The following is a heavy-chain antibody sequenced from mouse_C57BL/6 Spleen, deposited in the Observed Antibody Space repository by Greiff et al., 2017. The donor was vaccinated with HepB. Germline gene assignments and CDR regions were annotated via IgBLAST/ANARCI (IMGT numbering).Heavy chain of an antibody. CDR2: ISDGGSYT. CDR1: GFTFSSYA. CDR3: ARDYYYGSSYVFDY. D-gene: IGHD1-1*01. J-gene: IGHJ2*01. Sequence: EVKVEESGGGLVKPGGSLKLSCAASGFTFSSYAMSWVRQTPEKRLEWVATISDGGSYTYYPDNVKGRFTISRDNAKNNLYLQMSHLKSEDTAMYYCARDYYYGSSYVFDYWGQGTTLTVSS. V-gene: IGHV5-4*01.